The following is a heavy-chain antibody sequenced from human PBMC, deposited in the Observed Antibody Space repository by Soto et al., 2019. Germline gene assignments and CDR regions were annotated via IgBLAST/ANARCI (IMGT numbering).Heavy chain of an antibody. D-gene: IGHD3-3*01. CDR1: GFTFEDYA. CDR3: TKNKRITILGVVTPPWYFDL. J-gene: IGHJ2*01. CDR2: ITWNSGSI. Sequence: EVQLVESGGGLVQPGRSLRLSCAASGFTFEDYALHWVRQAPGKGLEWISGITWNSGSIGYADSVKGRFTISRDNAKNSLYLQRNSLRAEDTALYSCTKNKRITILGVVTPPWYFDLWGRGTLVTVSS. V-gene: IGHV3-9*01.